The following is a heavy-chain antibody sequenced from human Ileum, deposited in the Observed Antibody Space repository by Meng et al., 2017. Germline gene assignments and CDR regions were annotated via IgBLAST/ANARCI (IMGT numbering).Heavy chain of an antibody. CDR3: ARFYGSGTFEVHDY. CDR2: IHYSGSR. V-gene: IGHV4-61*01. CDR1: GGSVSSASYY. J-gene: IGHJ4*02. Sequence: QVQLQESGQGLVRPSHTLSLTCHVSGGSVSSASYYWSWIRQPPGKGLEWIGLIHYSGSRNYTPSLKSRVTMSVDTSKNQVSLRLTSVTAADTAVYYCARFYGSGTFEVHDYWGQGTLVTVSS. D-gene: IGHD3-10*01.